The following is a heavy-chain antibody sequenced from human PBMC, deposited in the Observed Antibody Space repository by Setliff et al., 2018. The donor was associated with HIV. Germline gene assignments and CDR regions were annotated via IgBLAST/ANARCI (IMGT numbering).Heavy chain of an antibody. J-gene: IGHJ5*02. D-gene: IGHD1-26*01. V-gene: IGHV4-38-2*01. CDR3: ARVGLTGWFDP. CDR2: IYHSGST. CDR1: GYSISSGYY. Sequence: LSLTCAVSGYSISSGYYWGWIRQPPGKGLEWIGSIYHSGSTYYNPSLKSRVTISVDTSKNQFSLKLSSVTAADTAVYYCARVGLTGWFDPWGQGTLVTVPQ.